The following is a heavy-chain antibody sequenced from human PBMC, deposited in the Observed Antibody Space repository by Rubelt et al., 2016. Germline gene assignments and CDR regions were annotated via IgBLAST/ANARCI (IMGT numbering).Heavy chain of an antibody. Sequence: QVQLVQSGAEVKKPGASVKVSYKASGYTFTGYYMHWVRQAPGQGLEWVGRINPNSGGTNYARESHGRVSMSRDRSINSSYTELGSLGSYDCAWSYWSRVLWGSGWSNDWFVPWGQGTLVIVSS. V-gene: IGHV1-2*06. D-gene: IGHD6-19*01. CDR2: INPNSGGT. CDR1: GYTFTGYY. CDR3: SRVLWGSGWSNDWFVP. J-gene: IGHJ5*02.